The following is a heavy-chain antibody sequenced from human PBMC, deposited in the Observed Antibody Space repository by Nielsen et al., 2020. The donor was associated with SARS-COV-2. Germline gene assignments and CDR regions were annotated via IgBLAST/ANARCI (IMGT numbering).Heavy chain of an antibody. CDR1: GYTFTGYY. Sequence: ASVKVSCKASGYTFTGYYMHWVRQAPGQGLEWMGWIYPNSGGTNYAQKFQGWVTMTRDTSISTAYMELSSLRSEDTAVYYCAADYGDYGGVYWGQGTLVTVSS. CDR2: IYPNSGGT. V-gene: IGHV1-2*04. D-gene: IGHD4-17*01. J-gene: IGHJ4*02. CDR3: AADYGDYGGVY.